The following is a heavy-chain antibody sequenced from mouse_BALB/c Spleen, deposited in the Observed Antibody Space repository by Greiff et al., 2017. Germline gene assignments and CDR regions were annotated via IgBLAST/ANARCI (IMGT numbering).Heavy chain of an antibody. CDR1: GYSFTGYY. Sequence: VQLQQSGPELVKPGASVKISCKASGYSFTGYYMHWVKQSHVKSLEWIGRINPYNGATSYNQNFKDKASLTVDKSSSTAYMELHSLTSEDSAVYYCARSSRDGYYNYYAMDYWGQGTSVTVSS. CDR2: INPYNGAT. D-gene: IGHD2-3*01. V-gene: IGHV1-31*01. J-gene: IGHJ4*01. CDR3: ARSSRDGYYNYYAMDY.